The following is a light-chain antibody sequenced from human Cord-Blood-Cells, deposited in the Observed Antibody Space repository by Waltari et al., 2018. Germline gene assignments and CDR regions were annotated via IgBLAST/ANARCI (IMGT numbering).Light chain of an antibody. Sequence: QSALTPPASVSGSPGQSITISCTGTRSDVGSYNLVSWYQQLPGKAPQLMIYEGSTRPSGVSNRFAGSKSGNTASLTISGLQAEDEADYYCCSYAGSSTWVFGGGTKLTVL. V-gene: IGLV2-23*01. CDR1: RSDVGSYNL. CDR2: EGS. J-gene: IGLJ3*02. CDR3: CSYAGSSTWV.